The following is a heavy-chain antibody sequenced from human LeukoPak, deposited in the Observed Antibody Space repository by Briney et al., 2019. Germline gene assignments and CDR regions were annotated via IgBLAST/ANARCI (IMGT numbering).Heavy chain of an antibody. Sequence: SVKGRFTISRDNSKDTLYLQMNSLRVEDTAVYYCAKGADRGADCWGQGMLVTVSS. J-gene: IGHJ4*02. V-gene: IGHV3-23*01. CDR3: AKGADRGADC. D-gene: IGHD2-15*01.